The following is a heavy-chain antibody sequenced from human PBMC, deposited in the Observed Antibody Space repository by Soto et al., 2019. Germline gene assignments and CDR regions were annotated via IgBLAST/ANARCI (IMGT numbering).Heavy chain of an antibody. CDR2: IYSDGST. Sequence: EVQLVESGGGLVQPGGSLRLSCAASGFTVSSNYMSWVRQAPGKGLEWVSFIYSDGSTYYADSVKGRFTISRDNSKNTLYLQMSSLRAEDTAVYYCASPGGLNGYHFDYWGQGTLVTVSS. CDR3: ASPGGLNGYHFDY. CDR1: GFTVSSNY. D-gene: IGHD5-18*01. V-gene: IGHV3-66*01. J-gene: IGHJ4*01.